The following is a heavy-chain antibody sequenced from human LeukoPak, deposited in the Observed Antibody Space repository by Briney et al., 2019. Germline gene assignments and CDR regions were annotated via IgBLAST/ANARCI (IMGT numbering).Heavy chain of an antibody. CDR3: AKDGDIVLMVYGNFDY. Sequence: SGGSLRLSCAASGFTFSSYSMNWVRQAPGKGLEWVSSISSSSSYIYYADSVKGRFTISRDNAKNSLYLQMNSLRAEDTAVYYCAKDGDIVLMVYGNFDYWGQGTLVTVSS. D-gene: IGHD2-8*01. J-gene: IGHJ4*02. V-gene: IGHV3-21*04. CDR2: ISSSSSYI. CDR1: GFTFSSYS.